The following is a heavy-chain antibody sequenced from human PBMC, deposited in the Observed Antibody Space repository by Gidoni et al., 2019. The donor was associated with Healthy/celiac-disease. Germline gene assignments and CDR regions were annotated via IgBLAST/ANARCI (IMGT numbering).Heavy chain of an antibody. CDR1: GGTFSSYA. Sequence: QVQLVQSGAEVKTPGSSVKVSCKASGGTFSSYAISWVRQAPGQELEWMGGPIPLFGTANYAQKFQGRVTITADESTSTAYMELSSLRSEDTAVYYCATTYYYDSSGPYYFDYWGQGTLVTVSS. D-gene: IGHD3-22*01. V-gene: IGHV1-69*01. J-gene: IGHJ4*02. CDR3: ATTYYYDSSGPYYFDY. CDR2: PIPLFGTA.